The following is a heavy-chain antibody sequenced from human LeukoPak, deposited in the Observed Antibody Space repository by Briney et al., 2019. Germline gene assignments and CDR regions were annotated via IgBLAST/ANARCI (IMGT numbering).Heavy chain of an antibody. J-gene: IGHJ4*02. D-gene: IGHD1-26*01. Sequence: GGSLRLSSAASGFTFSSYTMHWVRRAPGKGLEWVAFISYDGSNGYNAASVKGRFTISRDNSKNTRYLQMNSLRAEDTAVYYCARDGAWGFPHYLDYWGQGTLVTVSS. CDR2: ISYDGSNG. V-gene: IGHV3-30*01. CDR1: GFTFSSYT. CDR3: ARDGAWGFPHYLDY.